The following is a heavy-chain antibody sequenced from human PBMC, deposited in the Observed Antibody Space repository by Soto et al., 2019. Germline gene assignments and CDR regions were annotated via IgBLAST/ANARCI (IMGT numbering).Heavy chain of an antibody. J-gene: IGHJ6*02. D-gene: IGHD3-3*01. CDR2: ISGYNGIT. CDR3: ASDPTLFGVVQNCGMDV. CDR1: GYTFTSYG. V-gene: IGHV1-18*01. Sequence: QVQLVQSGAEVKKPGASVKVSCKASGYTFTSYGITWVRQAPGQGLEWMGWISGYNGITNYAQKLQGRVTMTTDTSTSTAYMELRSLRSDDTAVYYCASDPTLFGVVQNCGMDVWGQGTTVTVSS.